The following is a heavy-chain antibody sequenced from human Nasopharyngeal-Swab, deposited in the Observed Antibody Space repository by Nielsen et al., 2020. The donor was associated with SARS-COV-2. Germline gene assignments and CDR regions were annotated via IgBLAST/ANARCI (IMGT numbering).Heavy chain of an antibody. CDR2: ISSNGGST. V-gene: IGHV3-64D*08. D-gene: IGHD6-19*01. CDR1: GFTFSSYA. J-gene: IGHJ4*02. CDR3: VKVYTGCSSGDSHFDY. Sequence: GGSLRLSCSASGFTFSSYAMHWVRQAPGKGLEYVSAISSNGGSTYYADSVKGRFTISRDNSKNTLYLQMSSLRAEDTAVYYCVKVYTGCSSGDSHFDYWGQGTLVTVSS.